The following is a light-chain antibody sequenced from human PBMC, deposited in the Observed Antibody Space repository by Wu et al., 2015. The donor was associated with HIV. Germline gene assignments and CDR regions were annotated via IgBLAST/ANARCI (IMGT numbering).Light chain of an antibody. CDR2: DAS. CDR1: QSVNTF. Sequence: EIVLTQSPVTLSLSPGETATLSCRASQSVNTFLSWYQQRPGQTPRLLIYDASNRATGIPARFSGSGSGTDFTLTISSLEPEDFGVYYCQQYSSSPRTFGQGTKVE. V-gene: IGKV3-11*01. CDR3: QQYSSSPRT. J-gene: IGKJ1*01.